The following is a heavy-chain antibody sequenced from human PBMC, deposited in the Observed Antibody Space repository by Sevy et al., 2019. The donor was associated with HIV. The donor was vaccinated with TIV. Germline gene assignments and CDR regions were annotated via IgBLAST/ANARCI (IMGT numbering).Heavy chain of an antibody. J-gene: IGHJ4*02. CDR3: ATHAGIAAAGRVFDY. CDR2: IRNKADSYTT. CDR1: GFTFSDHY. Sequence: GGSLRLSCAASGFTFSDHYMEWVRQAPGKGLEWVGRIRNKADSYTTEYAAPVKGRFTIPRDDSKNSLYLLMNSLKSEDTAVYYCATHAGIAAAGRVFDYWGQGTLVTVSS. D-gene: IGHD6-13*01. V-gene: IGHV3-72*01.